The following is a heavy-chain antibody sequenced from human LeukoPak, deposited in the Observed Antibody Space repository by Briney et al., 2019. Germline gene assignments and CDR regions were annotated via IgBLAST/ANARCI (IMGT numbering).Heavy chain of an antibody. D-gene: IGHD3-22*01. Sequence: GGSLRLSCVASGFTFSSYAMSWVRQAPGKGLEWVSTISGSGGGTYCADSVKGRFTISRDNSKNTLYLQMNSLRAEDTAVYYCAKGDSGGSFFDYWGQGTLVTVSS. CDR3: AKGDSGGSFFDY. J-gene: IGHJ4*02. CDR1: GFTFSSYA. V-gene: IGHV3-23*01. CDR2: ISGSGGGT.